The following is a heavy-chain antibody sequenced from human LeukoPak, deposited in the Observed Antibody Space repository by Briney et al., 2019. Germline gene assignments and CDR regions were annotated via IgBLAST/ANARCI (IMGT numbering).Heavy chain of an antibody. J-gene: IGHJ4*02. Sequence: GASVNVSCKASGGTFSSYTITWVRQAPGQGLEWMGGLIPIFGTANYAQKFPGRLTISADKSTSTAYMELSSLRSEDTAVYYCERDGGGDWDYWGQGTLVTVSS. CDR2: LIPIFGTA. D-gene: IGHD2-21*02. CDR3: ERDGGGDWDY. V-gene: IGHV1-69*06. CDR1: GGTFSSYT.